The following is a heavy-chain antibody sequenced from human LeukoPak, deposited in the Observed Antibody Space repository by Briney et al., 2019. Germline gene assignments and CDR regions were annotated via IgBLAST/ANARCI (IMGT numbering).Heavy chain of an antibody. D-gene: IGHD5-24*01. CDR2: ISFDGKKE. CDR1: GFRLIKYA. Sequence: GGSLRLSSEASGFRLIKYAMHWVRQAPGRGLEWVAVISFDGKKEFYADSVKGRFTISRDNSKNALFLQMNSLQTDDTAIYYCARASMATINYYYFYMDAWGKGTTVTVSS. CDR3: ARASMATINYYYFYMDA. J-gene: IGHJ6*03. V-gene: IGHV3-30*04.